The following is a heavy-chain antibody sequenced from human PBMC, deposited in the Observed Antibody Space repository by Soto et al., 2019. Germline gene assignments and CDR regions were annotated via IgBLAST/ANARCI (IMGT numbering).Heavy chain of an antibody. D-gene: IGHD3-10*01. CDR1: GYTFTSYG. V-gene: IGHV1-18*01. J-gene: IGHJ6*02. CDR2: ISAYNGNT. CDR3: AREGTMVRGVVLANYYYCMDV. Sequence: ASVKVSCKASGYTFTSYGISWVRQAPGQGLEWMGWISAYNGNTNYAQKLRGRVTMTTDTSTSTAYMELRSLRSDDTAVYYCAREGTMVRGVVLANYYYCMDVWGQGTTVTVSS.